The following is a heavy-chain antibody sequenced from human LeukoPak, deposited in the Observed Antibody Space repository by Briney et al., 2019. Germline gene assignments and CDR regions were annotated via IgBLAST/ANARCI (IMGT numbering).Heavy chain of an antibody. CDR1: GFTFSTYE. CDR3: AREGIGRYYYYYYMDV. Sequence: GGSLRLSCAASGFTFSTYEMNWVRQAPGKGLEWVSYISNSGSTIYYADSVKGRFTISRDNAKNSLYLQMNSLRAEDTAVYYCAREGIGRYYYYYYMDVWGKGTTVTTSS. V-gene: IGHV3-48*03. D-gene: IGHD1-1*01. J-gene: IGHJ6*03. CDR2: ISNSGSTI.